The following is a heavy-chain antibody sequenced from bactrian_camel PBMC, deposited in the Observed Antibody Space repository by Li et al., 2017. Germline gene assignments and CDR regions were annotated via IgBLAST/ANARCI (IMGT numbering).Heavy chain of an antibody. CDR2: IDSGGGNA. Sequence: VQLVESGGGLVQPGGSLRLSCAASGITFTKYAMSWVRQAPGKGLEWVSTIDSGGGNAYYADSVKGRFTVSRDNAKNTLYLQMDSLSPEDTAMYYCAEAYYSGSYPPLGSWGQGTQVTVS. CDR1: GITFTKYA. D-gene: IGHD2*01. J-gene: IGHJ6*01. CDR3: AEAYYSGSYPPLGS. V-gene: IGHV3S31*01.